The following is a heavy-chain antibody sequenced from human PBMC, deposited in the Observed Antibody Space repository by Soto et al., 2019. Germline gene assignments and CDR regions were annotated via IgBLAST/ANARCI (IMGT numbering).Heavy chain of an antibody. V-gene: IGHV6-1*01. J-gene: IGHJ6*02. Sequence: PAQPLSLTCAISGDSVSSDSGVWIWIRQSPSRGLEWLGRTYYRSKWYNDYAVSVKSRITNNPDTSKNQFSLQLDSVIPEDTAVYYCTGIASFSGMHVWGQGTPVTVSS. CDR2: TYYRSKWYN. CDR3: TGIASFSGMHV. D-gene: IGHD2-21*01. CDR1: GDSVSSDSGV.